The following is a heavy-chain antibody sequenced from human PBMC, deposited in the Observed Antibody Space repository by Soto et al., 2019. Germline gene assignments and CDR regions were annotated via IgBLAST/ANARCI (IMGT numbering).Heavy chain of an antibody. V-gene: IGHV3-11*01. Sequence: QMQLVESGGNLVKPGGSLRLSCSGSGFSFGDYHMNWIRKAPGKGLEWVSYISSGGNTISYSDSVKGRFTISRDNAKKSVYLEMDSLRPEDTAVYYCARRLFLDVWGQGTLVTVSS. D-gene: IGHD2-21*01. CDR1: GFSFGDYH. J-gene: IGHJ4*02. CDR2: ISSGGNTI. CDR3: ARRLFLDV.